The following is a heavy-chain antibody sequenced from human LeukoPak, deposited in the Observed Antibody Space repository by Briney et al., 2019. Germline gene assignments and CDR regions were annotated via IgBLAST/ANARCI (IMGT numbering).Heavy chain of an antibody. CDR3: ARITMVRGGFRSYYYFYYMDV. D-gene: IGHD3-10*01. CDR1: SGSISGYS. Sequence: TSETLSLTCTVSSGSISGYSWSWMRQPAGKGLEWIGRIHANGSTNYDPSLKSRVSMSVDTSKNQFSLSLSSVTAADTAVYYCARITMVRGGFRSYYYFYYMDVWGKGTTVTISS. V-gene: IGHV4-4*07. J-gene: IGHJ6*03. CDR2: IHANGST.